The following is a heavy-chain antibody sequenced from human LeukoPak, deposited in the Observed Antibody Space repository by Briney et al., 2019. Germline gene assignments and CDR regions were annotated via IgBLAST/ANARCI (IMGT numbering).Heavy chain of an antibody. D-gene: IGHD2-21*02. CDR1: GFTFNRFG. CDR3: ATSAHIEVGTAPPPDY. V-gene: IGHV3-33*01. CDR2: IWYDGSNK. J-gene: IGHJ4*02. Sequence: PGGSLRLSCATPGFTFNRFGMHWVRRAPGKGLEWVAVIWYDGSNKDYADSVKGRFTISRDNSKNTLYLQISGLGAEDTAVYYCATSAHIEVGTAPPPDYWGQGTLVTVTS.